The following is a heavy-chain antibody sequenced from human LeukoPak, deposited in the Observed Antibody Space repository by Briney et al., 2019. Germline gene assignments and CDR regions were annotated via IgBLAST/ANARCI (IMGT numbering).Heavy chain of an antibody. V-gene: IGHV4-34*01. CDR2: INHSGNT. J-gene: IGHJ3*02. CDR1: GGSFSGRY. D-gene: IGHD3-3*01. Sequence: SETLSLACAVYGGSFSGRYWSWIRQPPGKGLEWIGEINHSGNTNYNPSLESRVTISVDTSKNQFSLKLSSVTAADTAVYYCASILRFIWGPGTMVTVSS. CDR3: ASILRFI.